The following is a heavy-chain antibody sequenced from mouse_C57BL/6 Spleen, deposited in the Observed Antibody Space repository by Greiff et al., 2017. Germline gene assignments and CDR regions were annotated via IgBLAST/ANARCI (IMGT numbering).Heavy chain of an antibody. D-gene: IGHD1-1*01. CDR1: GFNIKDYY. V-gene: IGHV14-1*01. J-gene: IGHJ3*01. CDR2: IDPEDGDT. CDR3: TTSNYYGSSQFAY. Sequence: VQLQQSGAELVRPGASVKLSCTASGFNIKDYYMHWVKQRPEQGLEWIGRIDPEDGDTEYAPKFQGKATMTADTSSNTAYLQLSSLTSEDTAVYYCTTSNYYGSSQFAYWGQGTLVTVSA.